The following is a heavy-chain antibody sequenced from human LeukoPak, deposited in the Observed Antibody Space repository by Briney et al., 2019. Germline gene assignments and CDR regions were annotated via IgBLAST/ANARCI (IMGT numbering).Heavy chain of an antibody. Sequence: GGSLRLSCAASGFTFTSYAMGWVRQAPGKGLEWVSAIRNSGSDTYYADFVEGRFIISRDNPQNILYMQMNGLRGDDTAVYFCVKVNTGGSHYYFDFWGQGALVTVSS. CDR2: IRNSGSDT. CDR1: GFTFTSYA. CDR3: VKVNTGGSHYYFDF. D-gene: IGHD2-8*02. J-gene: IGHJ4*02. V-gene: IGHV3-23*01.